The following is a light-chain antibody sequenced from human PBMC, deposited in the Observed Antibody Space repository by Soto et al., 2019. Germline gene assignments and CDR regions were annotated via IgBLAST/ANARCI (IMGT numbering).Light chain of an antibody. V-gene: IGKV1-39*01. CDR1: QSLSTS. Sequence: DIQMTQSPSSLSVSVGDRVTITCRASQSLSTSLNWFQQKPGKAPKLLMRAASTLQGGVPSRFSGSGSGTEFALIISRLQPEDFATYYCQQSYSIPWTFGQGTKVDIK. J-gene: IGKJ1*01. CDR3: QQSYSIPWT. CDR2: AAS.